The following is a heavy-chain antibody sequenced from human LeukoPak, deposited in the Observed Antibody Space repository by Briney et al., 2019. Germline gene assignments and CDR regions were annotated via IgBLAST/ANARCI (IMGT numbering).Heavy chain of an antibody. CDR2: IYTSGST. V-gene: IGHV4-4*07. D-gene: IGHD6-13*01. CDR1: VGSISSYY. Sequence: SETLSLTCTVSVGSISSYYWCCIRQPAGKGLEWIGRIYTSGSTNYNPSLKSRVTMSVDTSKNQFSLKLSSVTAADTAVYYCARGIAAAYYMDVWGKGTTVTVSS. CDR3: ARGIAAAYYMDV. J-gene: IGHJ6*03.